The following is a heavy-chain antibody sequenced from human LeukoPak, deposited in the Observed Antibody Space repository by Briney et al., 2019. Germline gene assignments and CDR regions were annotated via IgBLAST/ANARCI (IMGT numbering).Heavy chain of an antibody. CDR1: GFTFSSYA. J-gene: IGHJ4*02. CDR2: ISGSGGST. CDR3: AKDFRIGYSAHFDY. Sequence: GGSLRLSCAASGFTFSSYAMSWVRQAPGKGLEWVSAISGSGGSTYYADSVKGRFSVSRDNSKNTLYLQMDSLRGEDTAVYYCAKDFRIGYSAHFDYWGQGALVTVSS. V-gene: IGHV3-23*01. D-gene: IGHD2-21*01.